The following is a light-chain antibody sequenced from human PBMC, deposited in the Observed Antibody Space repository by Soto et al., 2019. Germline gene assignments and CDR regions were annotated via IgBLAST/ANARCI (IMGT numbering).Light chain of an antibody. V-gene: IGKV3-15*01. Sequence: EIVMTQSPATLSVSPGERATLSCRASQSVSSNLAWYQQKPGQAPRLLIYGASTRATGIPARFSGSGSGTEFTHTISSLQSEDFAIYYCQQSNDWPPWTFGQGTKVEI. CDR1: QSVSSN. CDR2: GAS. CDR3: QQSNDWPPWT. J-gene: IGKJ1*01.